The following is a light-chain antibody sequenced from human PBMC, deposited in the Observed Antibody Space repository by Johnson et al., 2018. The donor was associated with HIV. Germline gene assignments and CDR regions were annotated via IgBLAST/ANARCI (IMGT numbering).Light chain of an antibody. Sequence: QSVLTQPPSVSAAPGQKVTISCSGSSSTIGNNYVSWYQVLPGTAPKLLIYKTNNRPSGIPDRFSGSKSGTSATLAITGLQTGDEADYYCGTWDTSLTTGGVFGTGTKVTVL. CDR3: GTWDTSLTTGGV. J-gene: IGLJ1*01. CDR1: SSTIGNNY. CDR2: KTN. V-gene: IGLV1-51*02.